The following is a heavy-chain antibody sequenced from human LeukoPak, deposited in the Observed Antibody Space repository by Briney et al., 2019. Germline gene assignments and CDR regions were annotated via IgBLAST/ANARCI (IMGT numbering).Heavy chain of an antibody. Sequence: GGSLRLSCAASGFTFSSYWMSWVRQAPGKGLEWVSNIKQDGSEKYYVDSVKGRFTISRDNAKNSLYLQMNSLRAEDTAVYYCASDRTPYCGGDCYFDYWGQGTLVTVSS. D-gene: IGHD2-21*02. V-gene: IGHV3-7*01. CDR3: ASDRTPYCGGDCYFDY. CDR2: IKQDGSEK. CDR1: GFTFSSYW. J-gene: IGHJ4*02.